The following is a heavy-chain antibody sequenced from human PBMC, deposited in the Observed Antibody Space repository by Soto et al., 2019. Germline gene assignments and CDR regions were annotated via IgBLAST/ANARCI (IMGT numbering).Heavy chain of an antibody. V-gene: IGHV4-31*03. J-gene: IGHJ5*02. CDR2: IYYSKST. Sequence: SETLCLTCTVSGGSISSGGYYWSWIRQHPGKGLEWIGYIYYSKSTYYNPSLKSRVTISLDTSKNQSSLKLTSVTAADTAVYYCARSVFPWGQGTLVTVSS. CDR3: ARSVFP. CDR1: GGSISSGGYY.